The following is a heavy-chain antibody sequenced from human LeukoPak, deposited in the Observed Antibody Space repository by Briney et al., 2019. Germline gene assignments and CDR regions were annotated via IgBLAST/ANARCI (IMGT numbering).Heavy chain of an antibody. V-gene: IGHV1-69*04. Sequence: SVKVSCKASGGTFSSYAISWVRQAPGQGLEWMGRIIPIFGIANCAQKFQGRVTITADKSTSTAYMELSSLRSEDTAVYYCARLLVDTANKFAEHYFDYWGQGTLVTVSS. J-gene: IGHJ4*02. CDR1: GGTFSSYA. CDR2: IIPIFGIA. D-gene: IGHD5-18*01. CDR3: ARLLVDTANKFAEHYFDY.